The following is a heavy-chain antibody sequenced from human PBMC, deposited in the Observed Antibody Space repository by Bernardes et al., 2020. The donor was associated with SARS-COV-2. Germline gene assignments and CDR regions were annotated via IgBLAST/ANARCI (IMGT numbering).Heavy chain of an antibody. J-gene: IGHJ4*02. Sequence: GFLRLSCTASGFTFSSSAMHWVRQAPGKGPEWVAVISNDGSIKYYTDSVKGRFTISRDNSKNTLYLLMNSLRTDDTAVYYCTRGLELELITWFDYWGQGTLVTVSS. D-gene: IGHD1-7*01. CDR3: TRGLELELITWFDY. CDR1: GFTFSSSA. V-gene: IGHV3-30-3*01. CDR2: ISNDGSIK.